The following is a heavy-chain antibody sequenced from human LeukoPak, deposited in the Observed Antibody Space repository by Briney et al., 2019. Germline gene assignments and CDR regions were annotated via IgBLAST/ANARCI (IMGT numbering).Heavy chain of an antibody. D-gene: IGHD6-19*01. CDR3: ARPRQWHRNDAFDI. CDR1: GYSFTTYW. J-gene: IGHJ3*02. CDR2: INPGDSET. V-gene: IGHV5-51*01. Sequence: GESLKISCKGSGYSFTTYWIGWVRQVPGKGLEWMGIINPGDSETTYSPSFQGQVTISADQSISTAHLQWSSLKASDTAMYYCARPRQWHRNDAFDIWGQGTMVTVSS.